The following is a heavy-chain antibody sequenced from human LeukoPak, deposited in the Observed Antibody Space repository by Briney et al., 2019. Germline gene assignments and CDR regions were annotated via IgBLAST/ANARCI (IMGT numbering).Heavy chain of an antibody. D-gene: IGHD3-10*01. Sequence: GGSLRLSCAASGFTVSSNYMSWVRQAPGKGLVWVSRISGDGSITAYADSVKGRFTISRDNAKNTLYLQMNSLRAEDTAVYYCARGRAGNYYNHNDYWGQGTLVTVSS. J-gene: IGHJ4*01. CDR2: ISGDGSIT. CDR3: ARGRAGNYYNHNDY. CDR1: GFTVSSNY. V-gene: IGHV3-74*01.